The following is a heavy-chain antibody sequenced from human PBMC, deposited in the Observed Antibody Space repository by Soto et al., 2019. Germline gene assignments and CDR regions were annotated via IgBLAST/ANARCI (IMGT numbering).Heavy chain of an antibody. V-gene: IGHV4-34*01. Sequence: LPETLSLTCAVYGGSFSGYYWSWIRQPPGKGLEWIGEINHSGSTNYNPSLKSRVTISVDTSKNQFFLKLRSVTAADTAVYYCARGGPGDSYAFDIWGQGTMVTVSS. J-gene: IGHJ3*02. CDR1: GGSFSGYY. D-gene: IGHD2-21*02. CDR2: INHSGST. CDR3: ARGGPGDSYAFDI.